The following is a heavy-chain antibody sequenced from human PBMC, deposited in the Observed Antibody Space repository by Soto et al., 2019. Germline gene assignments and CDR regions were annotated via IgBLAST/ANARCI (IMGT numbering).Heavy chain of an antibody. Sequence: GASVKVSCKASGYTFTSYGISWVRQAPGQGLEWMGWISAYNGNTNYAQKLQGRVTMTTDTSTSTAYMELRSLRSDDTAVYYCARAYYDFWCGYYLAADYWGQGTLVTVSS. CDR3: ARAYYDFWCGYYLAADY. J-gene: IGHJ4*02. D-gene: IGHD3-3*01. V-gene: IGHV1-18*04. CDR1: GYTFTSYG. CDR2: ISAYNGNT.